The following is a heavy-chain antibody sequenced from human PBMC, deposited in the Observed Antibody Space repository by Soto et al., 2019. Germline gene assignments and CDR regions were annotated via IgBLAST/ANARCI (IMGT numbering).Heavy chain of an antibody. Sequence: SETLSLTCAVYGGSFSGYYWSWIRQPPGKGLEWIGEINHSGSANYNPSLKSRVTISVDTSKNQFSLRLSSVTAADTAVYYCARDNWSFYSRKLGSYFDFWGPGILVTGS. V-gene: IGHV4-34*01. J-gene: IGHJ4*02. CDR3: ARDNWSFYSRKLGSYFDF. CDR2: INHSGSA. CDR1: GGSFSGYY. D-gene: IGHD1-26*01.